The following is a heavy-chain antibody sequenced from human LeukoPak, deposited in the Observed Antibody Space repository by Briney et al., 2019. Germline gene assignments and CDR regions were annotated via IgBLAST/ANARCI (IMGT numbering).Heavy chain of an antibody. D-gene: IGHD2-2*03. CDR3: ARRPMDFADAFDI. J-gene: IGHJ3*02. CDR2: IYPDDSDT. CDR1: GYRFTSYW. V-gene: IGHV5-51*01. Sequence: KDGESLKISFKGSGYRFTSYWIGWVRQMPGKGLEWMGIIYPDDSDTRYSPSFQGQVTISADKSISTAYLQWSSLKASDTAMYYCARRPMDFADAFDIWGQGTMVTVFS.